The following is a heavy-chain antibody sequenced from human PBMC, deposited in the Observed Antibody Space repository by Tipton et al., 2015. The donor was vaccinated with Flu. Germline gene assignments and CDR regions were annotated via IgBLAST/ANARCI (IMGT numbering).Heavy chain of an antibody. CDR2: INHSGST. CDR3: VRGEGMWFLEF. J-gene: IGHJ4*02. D-gene: IGHD2-21*01. Sequence: TLSLTCAVYGGSFSGYYWSWIRQPPGKGLEWIGEINHSGSTNYNPSLKSRVTISVDKSRNQFSLKLNSVTVADTAVYYCVRGEGMWFLEFWGQGTLVTVSS. CDR1: GGSFSGYY. V-gene: IGHV4-34*01.